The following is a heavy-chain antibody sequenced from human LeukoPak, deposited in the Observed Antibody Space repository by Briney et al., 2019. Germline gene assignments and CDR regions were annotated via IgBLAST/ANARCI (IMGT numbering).Heavy chain of an antibody. CDR2: TYYSGST. V-gene: IGHV4-59*11. J-gene: IGHJ5*02. CDR3: ARGRQTIFGVVTTHRFDP. D-gene: IGHD3-3*01. CDR1: GGSISSHY. Sequence: PSETLSLTCTVSGGSISSHYWSWIRQPPGKGLEWIGYTYYSGSTNYNPSLKSRVTISVDTSKNHFSLNLSSVTAADTAVYYCARGRQTIFGVVTTHRFDPWGQGTLVTVSS.